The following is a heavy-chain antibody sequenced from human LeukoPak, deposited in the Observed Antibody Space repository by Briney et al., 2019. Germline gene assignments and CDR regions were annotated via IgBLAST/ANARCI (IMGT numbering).Heavy chain of an antibody. Sequence: GGSLRLSCAASGISFNDAWMSWVRRASGKGLEWVGRIGSKASGGTIVYAAPVQGRFTISRDDSKNTLSLQMNSLKTEDTAVYYCTTDPAGVTTVTSPNYYFDYWGQGTLVTVSS. V-gene: IGHV3-15*04. CDR1: GISFNDAW. CDR3: TTDPAGVTTVTSPNYYFDY. D-gene: IGHD4-17*01. J-gene: IGHJ4*02. CDR2: IGSKASGGTI.